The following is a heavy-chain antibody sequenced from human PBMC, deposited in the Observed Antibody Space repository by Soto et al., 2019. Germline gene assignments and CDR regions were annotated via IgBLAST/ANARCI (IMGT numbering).Heavy chain of an antibody. J-gene: IGHJ4*02. Sequence: AGPTLVNPTQTLTLTCTFSGFSLSTSQGGAGWIRQPPGKALEWLAHVYWNDDKYYSLSLKSRLTISKDTSKSQVVLTMTNMDPVDTATYYRAHLNTRGYYFDYWGQGARVTVSS. CDR2: VYWNDDK. CDR1: GFSLSTSQGG. V-gene: IGHV2-5*01. CDR3: AHLNTRGYYFDY.